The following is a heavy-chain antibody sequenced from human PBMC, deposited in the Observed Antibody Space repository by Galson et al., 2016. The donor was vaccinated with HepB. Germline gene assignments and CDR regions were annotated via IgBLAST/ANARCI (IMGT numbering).Heavy chain of an antibody. CDR2: LDFSGGTT. D-gene: IGHD3-16*01. V-gene: IGHV3-23*01. CDR1: GFTFSSYA. CDR3: AKDYASVTPYYFDY. J-gene: IGHJ4*02. Sequence: LRLSCAASGFTFSSYAMSWVRQAPGKGLEWVSGLDFSGGTTFYADSVKGRFTISRDNSKNTLFLQINSLRAEDTAVYYCAKDYASVTPYYFDYWRQGTLVTVSS.